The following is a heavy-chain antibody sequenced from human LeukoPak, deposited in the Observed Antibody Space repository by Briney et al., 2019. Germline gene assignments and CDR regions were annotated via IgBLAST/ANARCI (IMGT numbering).Heavy chain of an antibody. J-gene: IGHJ4*02. CDR1: GFTFSTFA. V-gene: IGHV3-23*01. CDR3: ATYRQVLLPFES. D-gene: IGHD2-8*02. Sequence: GGSLRLSCAASGFTFSTFAMVWVRQPPGKGLEWVSSIFPSGGEIQYADSVRGRFTISRDNSKSTLSLQMNSLRAEDTAIYYCATYRQVLLPFESWGQGTLVTVSS. CDR2: IFPSGGEI.